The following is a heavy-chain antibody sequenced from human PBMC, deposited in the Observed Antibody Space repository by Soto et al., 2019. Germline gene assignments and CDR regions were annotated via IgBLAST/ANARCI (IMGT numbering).Heavy chain of an antibody. CDR3: RGYYYYYMDV. CDR2: IYRGGST. Sequence: SETLSLSCSVSGDCIRNLYWSWIRQPLGKGLEWIGYIYRGGSTKYNPSLKSRLTMSADTSKNQFSLKLTSVTAAATLSMRDRGYYYYYMDVWGKGTTVTVSS. CDR1: GDCIRNLY. V-gene: IGHV4-59*11. J-gene: IGHJ6*03. D-gene: IGHD2-2*01.